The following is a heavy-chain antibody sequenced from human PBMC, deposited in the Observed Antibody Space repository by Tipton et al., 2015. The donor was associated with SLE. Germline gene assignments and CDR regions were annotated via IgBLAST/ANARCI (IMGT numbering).Heavy chain of an antibody. Sequence: TLSLTCAVYGGSFSGYYWSWIRQPPGKGLEWIGEINHSGSTNYNPSLKSRVTISVDTSKNQFSLKLSSVTAADTAVYYCARLNYYDSSGYTGSAFDIWGQGTMVTVSS. CDR2: INHSGST. J-gene: IGHJ3*02. CDR1: GGSFSGYY. D-gene: IGHD3-22*01. CDR3: ARLNYYDSSGYTGSAFDI. V-gene: IGHV4-34*01.